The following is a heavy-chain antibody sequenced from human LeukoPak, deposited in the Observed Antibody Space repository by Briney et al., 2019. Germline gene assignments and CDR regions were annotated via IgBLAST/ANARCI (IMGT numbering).Heavy chain of an antibody. V-gene: IGHV3-33*01. CDR3: ARDSSSGWYGEDY. CDR2: IWYDGSNK. D-gene: IGHD6-19*01. J-gene: IGHJ4*02. Sequence: GGSLRLSCAASGIIFSDFGMHWVRQAPGKGLEWMAIIWYDGSNKYYADSVKGRFTISRDNSQNTMYLQMNSLRAEDTALYYCARDSSSGWYGEDYWGQGTLVTVSS. CDR1: GIIFSDFG.